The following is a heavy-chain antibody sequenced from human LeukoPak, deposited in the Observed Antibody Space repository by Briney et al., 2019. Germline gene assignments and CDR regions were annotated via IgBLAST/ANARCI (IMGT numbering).Heavy chain of an antibody. D-gene: IGHD3-22*01. CDR2: VFNSGTT. CDR1: GGSISSSSYL. Sequence: SETLSLTCNVSGGSISSSSYLWGWIRQPPGKGLEWIGSVFNSGTTYYNSSLKSRVTITVDTSKNQFSLKLSSVTAADTAVYYCARQGVIITYFDYWGQGILVTVCS. CDR3: ARQGVIITYFDY. V-gene: IGHV4-39*01. J-gene: IGHJ4*02.